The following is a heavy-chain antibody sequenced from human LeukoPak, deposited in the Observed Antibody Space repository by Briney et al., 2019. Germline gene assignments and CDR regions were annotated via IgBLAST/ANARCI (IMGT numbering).Heavy chain of an antibody. J-gene: IGHJ2*01. CDR1: GGSVSSGNYY. Sequence: SETLSLTCTVSGGSVSSGNYYWSWIRQPPGKGLEWIGYIYYSGSTNYNPSLKSRVTISVDTSKNQFSLKLTSVAAADTAVYYCARGVGAVYWYFDLWGRGTLVTVSS. CDR2: IYYSGST. V-gene: IGHV4-61*01. D-gene: IGHD1-26*01. CDR3: ARGVGAVYWYFDL.